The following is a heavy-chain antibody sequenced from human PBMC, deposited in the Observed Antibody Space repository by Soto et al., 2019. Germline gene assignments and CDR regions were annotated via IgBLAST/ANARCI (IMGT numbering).Heavy chain of an antibody. Sequence: VQLLESGGALVQPGGSLRLSCAASGFTFSSYVIYWVRQAPGKGLEWVSTISNDGDRYYADSVEGRFTISRDNSKDTLYLQMNSLRAEDTAVYYCAKPKYRGVVLNVWGQGTTVTVSS. J-gene: IGHJ6*02. D-gene: IGHD3-10*01. CDR1: GFTFSSYV. CDR2: ISNDGDR. V-gene: IGHV3-23*01. CDR3: AKPKYRGVVLNV.